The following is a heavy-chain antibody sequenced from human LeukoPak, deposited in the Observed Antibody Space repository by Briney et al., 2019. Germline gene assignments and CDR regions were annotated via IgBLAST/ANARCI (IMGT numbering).Heavy chain of an antibody. CDR3: ASQRRVRGVISVGFDY. Sequence: SETLSLTCAVYGGSFSGYYWSWIRQPAGKGLEWIGRIYTSGSANYNPSLKSRVTISVDTSKNQFSLKLSSVTAADTAVYYCASQRRVRGVISVGFDYWGQGTLVTVSS. V-gene: IGHV4-59*10. J-gene: IGHJ4*02. D-gene: IGHD3-10*01. CDR1: GGSFSGYY. CDR2: IYTSGSA.